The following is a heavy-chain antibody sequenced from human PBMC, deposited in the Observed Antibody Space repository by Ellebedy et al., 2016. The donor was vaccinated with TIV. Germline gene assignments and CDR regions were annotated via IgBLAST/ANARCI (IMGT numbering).Heavy chain of an antibody. CDR3: ARGLRLVGYGMDV. D-gene: IGHD3-9*01. CDR2: IYSGDSYT. J-gene: IGHJ6*02. V-gene: IGHV5-51*01. Sequence: GESLKISCKGSGYSFTNYWIGWVRQMPGKGLEWMGIIYSGDSYTNYSPSFQGHVTISADKSISTAYLQWSSLKASDTAMYYCARGLRLVGYGMDVWGQGTTVTVSS. CDR1: GYSFTNYW.